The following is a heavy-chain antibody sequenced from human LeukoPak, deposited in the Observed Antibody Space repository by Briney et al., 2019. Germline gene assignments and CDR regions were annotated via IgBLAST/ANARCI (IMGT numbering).Heavy chain of an antibody. V-gene: IGHV3-30*18. CDR3: TKGGGISYNPLDP. CDR1: GFTFYNYG. CDR2: ISPDGYG. D-gene: IGHD1-26*01. Sequence: GGALRLSCAASGFTFYNYGIHWVRQARGKGLEWLAVISPDGYGHYADSVKGRFTVSRDNSKNTLYLQMNSLRTDDSAMYYCTKGGGISYNPLDPWGPGTLVTVSS. J-gene: IGHJ5*02.